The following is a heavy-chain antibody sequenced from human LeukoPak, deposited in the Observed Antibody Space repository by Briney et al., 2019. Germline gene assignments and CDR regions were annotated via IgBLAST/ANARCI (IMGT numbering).Heavy chain of an antibody. CDR1: GYTFTSYG. CDR3: ARVVPAAMPGVDWFDP. D-gene: IGHD2-2*01. V-gene: IGHV1-18*01. Sequence: GESLKISCKASGYTFTSYGISWVRQAPGQGLEWMGWISAYNGNTNYAQKLQGRVTMTTDTSTSTAYMELRSLRSDDTAVYYCARVVPAAMPGVDWFDPWGQGTLVTVSS. J-gene: IGHJ5*02. CDR2: ISAYNGNT.